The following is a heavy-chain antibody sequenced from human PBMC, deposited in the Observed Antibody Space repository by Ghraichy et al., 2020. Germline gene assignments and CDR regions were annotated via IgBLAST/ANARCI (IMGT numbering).Heavy chain of an antibody. D-gene: IGHD4-11*01. CDR2: INAGDGNT. CDR1: GYTFTRYA. J-gene: IGHJ6*02. V-gene: IGHV1-3*01. CDR3: ARDLSPYDYSNYRSRYDYGMDV. Sequence: ASVKVSCKASGYTFTRYAMHWVRQAPGQRLEWMGWINAGDGNTKYSQKFQGRVTITRDTSASTAYMELSSLRSEDTAVYYCARDLSPYDYSNYRSRYDYGMDVWGQGATVTVSS.